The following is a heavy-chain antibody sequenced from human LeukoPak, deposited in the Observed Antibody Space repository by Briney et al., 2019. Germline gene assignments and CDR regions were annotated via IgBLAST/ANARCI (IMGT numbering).Heavy chain of an antibody. J-gene: IGHJ4*02. CDR3: ARGPSIVVVPAAPDY. V-gene: IGHV3-21*01. Sequence: GGSLRLSCAASGFTFSSYWMSWVRQAPGKGLEWVSSISSSSSYIYYADSVKGRFTISRDNAKNSLYLQMNSLRAEDTAVYYCARGPSIVVVPAAPDYWGQGTLVTVSS. CDR1: GFTFSSYW. CDR2: ISSSSSYI. D-gene: IGHD2-2*01.